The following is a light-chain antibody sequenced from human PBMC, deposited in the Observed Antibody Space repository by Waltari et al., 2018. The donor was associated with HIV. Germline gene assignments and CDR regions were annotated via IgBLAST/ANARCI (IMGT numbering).Light chain of an antibody. V-gene: IGLV3-21*04. J-gene: IGLJ1*01. CDR2: DDG. CDR1: NIGSKS. Sequence: SYVLTQPPSVSVAPGTTPRITRGGHNIGSKSAQWYQQKPGQAPVLVIYDDGDRPSGIPERFSGSNSGNTATLTISRVEAGDEADYYCQVWDSSSDHYVFGTGTKVTVL. CDR3: QVWDSSSDHYV.